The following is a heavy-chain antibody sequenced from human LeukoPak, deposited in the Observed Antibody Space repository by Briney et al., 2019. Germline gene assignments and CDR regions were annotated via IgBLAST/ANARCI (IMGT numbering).Heavy chain of an antibody. CDR3: ARGGYCGGDCYVDY. Sequence: SETLSLTCTVSGGSISSYYWNWIRQPAGKGLEWIGRIYSSGSTNYNPSLKSRVTMSVDTSKNQFSPKLSSVTAADTAVYYCARGGYCGGDCYVDYWGQGTLVTVSS. D-gene: IGHD2-21*02. V-gene: IGHV4-4*07. J-gene: IGHJ4*02. CDR1: GGSISSYY. CDR2: IYSSGST.